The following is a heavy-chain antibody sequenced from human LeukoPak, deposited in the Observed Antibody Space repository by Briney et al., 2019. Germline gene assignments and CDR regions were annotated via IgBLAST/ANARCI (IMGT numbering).Heavy chain of an antibody. J-gene: IGHJ3*02. CDR2: IHYRGSA. D-gene: IGHD2-2*01. CDR1: GGSFSGYF. V-gene: IGHV4-34*01. Sequence: SETLSLTCAVYGGSFSGYFWSWIRLSPGKGLEWIGYIHYRGSAYYGPSLESRFTLSIDTSTNQFSLKPNSVTAADTAMYYCAREVISPGASDGFDIWGQGTMVTVSS. CDR3: AREVISPGASDGFDI.